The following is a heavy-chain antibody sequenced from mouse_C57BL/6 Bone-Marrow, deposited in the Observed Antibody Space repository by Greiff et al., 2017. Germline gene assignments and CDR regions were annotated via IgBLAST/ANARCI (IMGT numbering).Heavy chain of an antibody. CDR2: IYPGGGYT. CDR1: GYTFTNYW. V-gene: IGHV1-63*01. D-gene: IGHD2-3*01. J-gene: IGHJ1*03. Sequence: QVQLQQSGAELVRPGTSVKMSCKASGYTFTNYWIGWAKQRPGHGLEWIGDIYPGGGYTNYNEKFKGKATLTADKSSSTAYMQFSSLTSEDSAIYYCARSGDGYYFYWYFDVWGTGTTVTVPS. CDR3: ARSGDGYYFYWYFDV.